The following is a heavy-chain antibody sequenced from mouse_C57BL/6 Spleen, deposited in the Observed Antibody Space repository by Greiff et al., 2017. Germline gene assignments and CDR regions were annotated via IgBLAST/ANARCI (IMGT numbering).Heavy chain of an antibody. J-gene: IGHJ2*01. CDR1: GYTFTDYE. V-gene: IGHV1-15*01. Sequence: QVQLQQSGAELVRPGASVTLSCKASGYTFTDYEMHWVKQTPVHGLEWIGAIDPETGGTASNQKFKGKAILTADKSSSTAYIELRSLTSEASAVYYCTKEENSNCVPFDYWGQGTTLTVSS. D-gene: IGHD2-5*01. CDR2: IDPETGGT. CDR3: TKEENSNCVPFDY.